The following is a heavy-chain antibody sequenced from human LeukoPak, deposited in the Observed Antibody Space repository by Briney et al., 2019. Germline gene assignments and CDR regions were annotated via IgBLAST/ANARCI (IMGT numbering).Heavy chain of an antibody. J-gene: IGHJ4*02. Sequence: GGSLRLSCAASGFTFSSYWMSWVRQAPGKGLEWVANIKQDGNEKYYVDSVKGRFTIPRDNAKNSLYLQMNSLRAEDTAVYYCARSGIAVAGTWVYWGQGTLVTVSS. V-gene: IGHV3-7*01. CDR3: ARSGIAVAGTWVY. CDR1: GFTFSSYW. D-gene: IGHD6-19*01. CDR2: IKQDGNEK.